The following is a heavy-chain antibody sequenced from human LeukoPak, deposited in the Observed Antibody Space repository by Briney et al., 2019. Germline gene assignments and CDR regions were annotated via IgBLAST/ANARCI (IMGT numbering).Heavy chain of an antibody. CDR1: GFTFSSYG. CDR2: ISGSGGST. D-gene: IGHD3-10*01. V-gene: IGHV3-23*01. CDR3: AKAVLWFGDYDAFDI. Sequence: GGSLRLSCAASGFTFSSYGMSWVRQAPGKGLEWVSAISGSGGSTYYADSVRGGFTISRDNSKNTLYLQMNSLRAEDTAVYYCAKAVLWFGDYDAFDIWGEGTMVTVSS. J-gene: IGHJ3*02.